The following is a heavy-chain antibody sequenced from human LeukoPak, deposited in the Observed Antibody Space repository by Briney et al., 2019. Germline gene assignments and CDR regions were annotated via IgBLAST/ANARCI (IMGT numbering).Heavy chain of an antibody. CDR3: VRHRYIQDYFDL. CDR2: IYHSGST. J-gene: IGHJ2*01. Sequence: PSETLSLTCAVSGYSISSGYYWGWIRQPPGKGLEWIGSIYHSGSTYYNPSLKSRVTISVDTSKNQFSLKLSSVTAADTAVYYCVRHRYIQDYFDLWGRGTLVTVSS. D-gene: IGHD5-18*01. CDR1: GYSISSGYY. V-gene: IGHV4-38-2*01.